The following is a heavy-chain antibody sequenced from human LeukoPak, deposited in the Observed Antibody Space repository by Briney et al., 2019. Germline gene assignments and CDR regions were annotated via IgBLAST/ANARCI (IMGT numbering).Heavy chain of an antibody. J-gene: IGHJ4*02. CDR2: IIPIFGTA. CDR3: ARWDGYLLDY. CDR1: GYTFTSYY. Sequence: GASVKVSCKASGYTFTSYYMHWVRQAPGQGLEWMGGIIPIFGTANYAQKFQGRVTITADESTSTAYMELSSLRSEDTAVYYCARWDGYLLDYWGQGTLVTVSS. D-gene: IGHD5-18*01. V-gene: IGHV1-69*13.